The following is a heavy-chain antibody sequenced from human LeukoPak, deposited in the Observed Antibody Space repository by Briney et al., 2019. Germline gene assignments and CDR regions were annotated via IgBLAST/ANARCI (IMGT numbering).Heavy chain of an antibody. V-gene: IGHV4-39*02. J-gene: IGHJ2*01. D-gene: IGHD3-10*01. Sequence: SETLSLTCTVSGGSISSSSYYWGWIRQPPGKGLEWIGSIYYSGSTYYNPSLKSRVTISVDTSKNQFSLKLSSVTAADTAVYYCARDEWFGPSGYFDLWGRGTLVTVSS. CDR2: IYYSGST. CDR3: ARDEWFGPSGYFDL. CDR1: GGSISSSSYY.